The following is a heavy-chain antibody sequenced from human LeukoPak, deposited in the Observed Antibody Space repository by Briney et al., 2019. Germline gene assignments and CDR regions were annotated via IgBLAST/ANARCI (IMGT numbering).Heavy chain of an antibody. CDR2: INPSGGST. CDR3: AREGSSGQLL. D-gene: IGHD3-22*01. J-gene: IGHJ3*01. CDR1: AYTFTNYY. V-gene: IGHV1-46*01. Sequence: ASVKVSCKASAYTFTNYYLHWVRQAPGQGLEWMGIINPSGGSTSYAQKFQGRVTMTRDASTSTVYMELSSLRSEDTAVYYCAREGSSGQLLWGQGSMVTVSS.